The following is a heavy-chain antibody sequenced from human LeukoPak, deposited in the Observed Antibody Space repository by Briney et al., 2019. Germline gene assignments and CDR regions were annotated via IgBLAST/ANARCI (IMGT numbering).Heavy chain of an antibody. Sequence: PGGSLRLSCVASGFTFTNYGMHWVRQTPRKGLEWVAFIRFDESYKDYADSVKGRFTISRDSSKNTLYLQMNSLRAEDTAVYYCAKDLWVRQLGHNWFDPWGQGTLVTVSS. CDR2: IRFDESYK. J-gene: IGHJ5*02. CDR3: AKDLWVRQLGHNWFDP. V-gene: IGHV3-30*02. CDR1: GFTFTNYG. D-gene: IGHD6-6*01.